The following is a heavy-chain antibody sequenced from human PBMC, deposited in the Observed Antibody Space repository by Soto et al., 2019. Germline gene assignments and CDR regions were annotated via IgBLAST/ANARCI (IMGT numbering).Heavy chain of an antibody. V-gene: IGHV3-23*01. CDR3: AKDTGQWFLPGY. Sequence: EVQLLEAGGGLVQPGGSLRLSCAASGFTFSSYAMSWVRQAPGKGLEWVSAISGSGGSTYYADSVKGRFTITRDNSKNTLYLQMNSLRAEDTAVYYCAKDTGQWFLPGYWGQGTLVTVSS. J-gene: IGHJ4*02. D-gene: IGHD3-22*01. CDR2: ISGSGGST. CDR1: GFTFSSYA.